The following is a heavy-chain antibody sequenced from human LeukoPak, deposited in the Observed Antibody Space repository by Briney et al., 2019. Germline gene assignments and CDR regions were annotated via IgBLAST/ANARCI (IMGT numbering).Heavy chain of an antibody. CDR2: ISGSGETT. D-gene: IGHD4-11*01. CDR3: AKFFSSGQQLLSNWFDP. CDR1: GFTFNNYV. J-gene: IGHJ5*02. V-gene: IGHV3-23*01. Sequence: PGGSLRLSCAASGFTFNNYVMNWVQQAPGKGLEWVSTISGSGETTYYAGSVKGRFTISRDNSKNALYLQMNGLRAEDTAIYYCAKFFSSGQQLLSNWFDPWGQGTLVTVSS.